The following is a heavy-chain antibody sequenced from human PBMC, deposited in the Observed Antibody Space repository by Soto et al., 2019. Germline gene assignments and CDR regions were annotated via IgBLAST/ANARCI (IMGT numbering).Heavy chain of an antibody. Sequence: PGGSLRLSCTASGFTFGDYAMSWVRQAPGKGLEWVGFIRSKAYGGTTEYAASVKGRFTISRDDSKSIAYLQMNSLKTEDTAVYYCTRSHSFWSGYYPYVNWGQGTLVTVSS. V-gene: IGHV3-49*04. D-gene: IGHD3-3*01. CDR2: IRSKAYGGTT. CDR1: GFTFGDYA. J-gene: IGHJ4*02. CDR3: TRSHSFWSGYYPYVN.